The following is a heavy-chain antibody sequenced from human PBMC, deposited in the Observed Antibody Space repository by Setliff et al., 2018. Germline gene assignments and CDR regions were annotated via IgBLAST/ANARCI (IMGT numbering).Heavy chain of an antibody. J-gene: IGHJ6*02. CDR1: GFSFSSSG. CDR2: IGSAGDT. D-gene: IGHD3-10*01. Sequence: SCAASGFSFSSSGMHWVRQAPGKGLEWVSGIGSAGDTYYPGSVKGRFTISRENGKNSLYLQMNSLRAGDTGVYYCARAPGYGSGNYYYFYYSMDVWGQGTTVTVSS. CDR3: ARAPGYGSGNYYYFYYSMDV. V-gene: IGHV3-13*01.